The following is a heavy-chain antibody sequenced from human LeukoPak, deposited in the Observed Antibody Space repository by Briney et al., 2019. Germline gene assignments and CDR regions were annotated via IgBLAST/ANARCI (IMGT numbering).Heavy chain of an antibody. J-gene: IGHJ4*02. Sequence: TGGSLRLSCAASGFTFSSYAMSWVRQAPGKGLEWVSAISGSGGSTYYADSVKGRFTISRDNSKDTVYLQMNNLRADDTAVYYCAKSKPPHGVTTTFDYWGQGTLVTVSS. V-gene: IGHV3-23*01. CDR1: GFTFSSYA. CDR2: ISGSGGST. D-gene: IGHD1-1*01. CDR3: AKSKPPHGVTTTFDY.